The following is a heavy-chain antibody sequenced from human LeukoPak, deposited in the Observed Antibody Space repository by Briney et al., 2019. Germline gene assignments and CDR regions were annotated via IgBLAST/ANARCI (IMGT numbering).Heavy chain of an antibody. CDR2: INANTGVT. J-gene: IGHJ4*02. D-gene: IGHD3-10*01. V-gene: IGHV1-2*02. Sequence: ASVKVSCKTSGFTFTGHYMHWLRQAPGQGLEWMGWINANTGVTHYAVKFQGRVTITRNTSISTAYMELSSLRSEDMAVYYCARSYSGSYHGAFAYWGQGTLVTVSS. CDR1: GFTFTGHY. CDR3: ARSYSGSYHGAFAY.